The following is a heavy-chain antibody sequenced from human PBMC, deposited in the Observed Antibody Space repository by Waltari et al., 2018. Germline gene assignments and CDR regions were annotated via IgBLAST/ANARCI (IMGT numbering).Heavy chain of an antibody. D-gene: IGHD6-13*01. CDR2: IKPSGGNA. Sequence: QVQLVQSGAEVKKPGASVKVSCKASGYTFTSYYMHWVRQAPGQGLEWMGIIKPSGGNAGDAQKFQGRVTITRNTSISTAYMELSSLRSEDTAVYYCARVRKPPYSSSPFDPWGQGTLVTVSS. J-gene: IGHJ5*02. CDR3: ARVRKPPYSSSPFDP. CDR1: GYTFTSYY. V-gene: IGHV1-46*01.